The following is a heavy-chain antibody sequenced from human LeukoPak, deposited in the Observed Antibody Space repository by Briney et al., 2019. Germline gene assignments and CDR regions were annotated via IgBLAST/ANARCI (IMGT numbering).Heavy chain of an antibody. V-gene: IGHV3-23*01. D-gene: IGHD6-19*01. CDR1: GFTFSSYA. CDR3: AKAPHSSGWYYYYYMDV. J-gene: IGHJ6*03. Sequence: GGSLRLSCAASGFTFSSYAMSWVRQAPGKGLEWVSATSGSGGSTYYADSVKGRFTISRDNSKNTLYLQMNSLRAEDTAVYYCAKAPHSSGWYYYYYMDVWGKGTTVTVSS. CDR2: TSGSGGST.